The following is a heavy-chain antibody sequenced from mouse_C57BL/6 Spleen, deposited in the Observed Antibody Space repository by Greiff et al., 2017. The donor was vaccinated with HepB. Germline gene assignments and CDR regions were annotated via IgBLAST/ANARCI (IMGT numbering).Heavy chain of an antibody. CDR1: GYAFSRSW. V-gene: IGHV1-82*01. D-gene: IGHD1-1*01. Sequence: QVQLKESGPELVKPGASVKISCKASGYAFSRSWMNWVKQRPGKGLEWIGRIYPGDGDTNYNGKFKGKATLTADKSSSTAYMQLSSLTSEDSAVYFCARGFITTVALDYWGQGTTLTVSS. CDR2: IYPGDGDT. CDR3: ARGFITTVALDY. J-gene: IGHJ2*01.